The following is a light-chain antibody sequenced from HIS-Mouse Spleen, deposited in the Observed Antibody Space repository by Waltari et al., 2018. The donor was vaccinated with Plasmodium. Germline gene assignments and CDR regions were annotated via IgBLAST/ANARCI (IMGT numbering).Light chain of an antibody. V-gene: IGLV1-44*01. Sequence: QSVLTQPPSASGTPGQRVTISCSVSSPNIERTNVNWYQQPPGTAPKLLSYSNNQRPSGVPDRFSGSKSGTSASLAISGLQSEDEADYYCAAWDDSLNGVVFGGGTKLTVL. J-gene: IGLJ2*01. CDR2: SNN. CDR3: AAWDDSLNGVV. CDR1: SPNIERTN.